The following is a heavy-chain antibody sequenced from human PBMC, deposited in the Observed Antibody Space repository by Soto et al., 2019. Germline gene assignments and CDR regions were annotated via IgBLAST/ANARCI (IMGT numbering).Heavy chain of an antibody. Sequence: GGSLRLSCAASGFTFSSYWMSWVRQAPGKGLEWVANIRQDGGDIYYVDSVKGRFTISRDNAKNSLFLQMNSLRVEDTAVYYCARAGSTASLFDSWGRGTLVTVSS. D-gene: IGHD3-10*01. CDR1: GFTFSSYW. CDR2: IRQDGGDI. J-gene: IGHJ4*02. V-gene: IGHV3-7*01. CDR3: ARAGSTASLFDS.